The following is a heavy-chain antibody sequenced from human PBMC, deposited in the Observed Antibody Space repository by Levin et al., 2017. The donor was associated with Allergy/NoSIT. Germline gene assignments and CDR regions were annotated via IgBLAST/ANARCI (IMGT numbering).Heavy chain of an antibody. J-gene: IGHJ6*03. CDR1: GFTFSSYA. V-gene: IGHV3-23*01. CDR3: AKWPSCSSTSCYVGPPEYYYYMDV. Sequence: GESLKISCAASGFTFSSYAMSWVRQAPGKGLEWVSAISGSGGSTYYADSVKGRFTISRDNSKNTLYLQMNSLRAEDTAVYYCAKWPSCSSTSCYVGPPEYYYYMDVWGKGTTVTVSS. CDR2: ISGSGGST. D-gene: IGHD2-2*01.